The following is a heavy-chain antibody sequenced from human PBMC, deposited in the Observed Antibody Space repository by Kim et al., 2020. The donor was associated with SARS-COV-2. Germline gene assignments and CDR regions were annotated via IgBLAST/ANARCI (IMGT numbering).Heavy chain of an antibody. Sequence: ASVKVSCKASGYTFTSYGISWVRQAPGQGLEWMGWISAYNGNTNYAQKLQGRVTMTTDTSTSTAYMELRSLRSDDTAVYYCARAARLYYYDSSGYPYYFDYGGQGTLVTVSS. CDR1: GYTFTSYG. CDR3: ARAARLYYYDSSGYPYYFDY. J-gene: IGHJ4*02. V-gene: IGHV1-18*01. D-gene: IGHD3-22*01. CDR2: ISAYNGNT.